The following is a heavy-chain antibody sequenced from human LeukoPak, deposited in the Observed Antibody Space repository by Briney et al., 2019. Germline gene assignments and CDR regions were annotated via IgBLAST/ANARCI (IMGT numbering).Heavy chain of an antibody. CDR2: TYYRSKWYN. Sequence: SQTLSLTCAISGDSVSSNSAAWNWIRQSPSRGLEWLGRTYYRSKWYNDYAVSVKSRITINPDTSKNQFSLQLNSVTPEDTAVYYCARDPSPGIDSSGYYYGAFDIWGQGTMVTVSS. CDR1: GDSVSSNSAA. D-gene: IGHD3-22*01. J-gene: IGHJ3*02. V-gene: IGHV6-1*01. CDR3: ARDPSPGIDSSGYYYGAFDI.